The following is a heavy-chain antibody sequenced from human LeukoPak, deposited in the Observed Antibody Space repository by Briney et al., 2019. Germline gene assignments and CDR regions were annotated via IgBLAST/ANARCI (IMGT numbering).Heavy chain of an antibody. Sequence: PSETLSLTCTVSGGSISSYYWSWIRQPAGKGLEWTGRFYNSQTTNYNSSLKSRVTISVDTSKNQYSLKLSSVTAADTAVYYCARDEVAGGFDYWGQGTLVTVSS. V-gene: IGHV4-4*07. CDR1: GGSISSYY. CDR3: ARDEVAGGFDY. J-gene: IGHJ4*02. D-gene: IGHD6-19*01. CDR2: FYNSQTT.